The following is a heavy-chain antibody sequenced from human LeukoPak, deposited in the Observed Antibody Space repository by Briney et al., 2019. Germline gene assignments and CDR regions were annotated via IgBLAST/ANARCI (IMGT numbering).Heavy chain of an antibody. CDR3: GQDPNGDYIGAFDF. CDR2: IYSGGST. CDR1: GFTVSSNY. V-gene: IGHV3-53*01. J-gene: IGHJ3*01. Sequence: GGSLRLSCAASGFTVSSNYMSWVRQAPGKGLEWVSVIYSGGSTYYADSVKGRFTISRDNSKNTLYLQMSSLRVEDTALYYCGQDPNGDYIGAFDFWGQGTMVTVSS. D-gene: IGHD4-17*01.